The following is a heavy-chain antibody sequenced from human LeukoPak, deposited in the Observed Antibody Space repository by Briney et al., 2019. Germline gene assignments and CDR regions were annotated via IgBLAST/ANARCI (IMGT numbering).Heavy chain of an antibody. CDR2: INHSGST. CDR1: GGSFSGYY. Sequence: SDTLSLTCAVYGGSFSGYYWSWIRQPPGKGLEWIGEINHSGSTNYNPSLKSRVTISVDTSKNQFSLKLSSVTAADTAVYYCARGQWDGSGNYYCDYWGQGTLVTVSS. J-gene: IGHJ4*02. D-gene: IGHD3-10*01. CDR3: ARGQWDGSGNYYCDY. V-gene: IGHV4-34*01.